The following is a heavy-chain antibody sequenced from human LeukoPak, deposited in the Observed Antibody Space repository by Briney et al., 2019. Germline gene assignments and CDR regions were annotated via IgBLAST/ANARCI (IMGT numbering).Heavy chain of an antibody. CDR1: GLTFDNYA. CDR2: TSGSGGTT. J-gene: IGHJ4*02. D-gene: IGHD2-21*01. Sequence: PGGSLRLSCAASGLTFDNYAMIWVRQAPGKGLEWVSATSGSGGTTYYADSVKSRFTIYRDNSKKTLFLRMNSLRAEDTAVYYCARTLRGHIVDYWGQGTLVTVSS. V-gene: IGHV3-23*01. CDR3: ARTLRGHIVDY.